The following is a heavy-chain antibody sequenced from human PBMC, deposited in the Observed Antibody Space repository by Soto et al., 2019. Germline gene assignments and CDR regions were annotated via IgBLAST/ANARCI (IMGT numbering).Heavy chain of an antibody. D-gene: IGHD3-9*01. J-gene: IGHJ4*02. V-gene: IGHV3-33*01. Sequence: QAPGKGLEWVAVIWYDGSNKYYADSVKGRFTISRDNSKNTLYLQMNSLRAEDTAVYYCARSTYDILTGSITYFDYWGQGTLGTVSS. CDR2: IWYDGSNK. CDR3: ARSTYDILTGSITYFDY.